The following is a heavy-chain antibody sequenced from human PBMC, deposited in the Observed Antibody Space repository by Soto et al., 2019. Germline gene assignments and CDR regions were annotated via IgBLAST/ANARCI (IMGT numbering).Heavy chain of an antibody. CDR3: AREGRIAAAGINWFDP. J-gene: IGHJ5*02. V-gene: IGHV1-69*13. CDR2: IIPIFGTA. D-gene: IGHD6-13*01. Sequence: SIKVSSKASGGTFRTYAISRVRQAPGKGLEWMGGIIPIFGTANYAQKFQGRVTITADESTSTAYMELSSLRSEDTAVYYCAREGRIAAAGINWFDPWGQGTLVTVSS. CDR1: GGTFRTYA.